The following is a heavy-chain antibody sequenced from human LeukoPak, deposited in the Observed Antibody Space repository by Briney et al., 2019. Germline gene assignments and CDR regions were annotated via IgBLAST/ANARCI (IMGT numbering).Heavy chain of an antibody. D-gene: IGHD3-10*01. CDR2: IYSGGST. V-gene: IGHV3-53*01. CDR3: ARETDGFRGARPFDP. CDR1: GFTVSSNY. Sequence: GGSLRLSCAASGFTVSSNYMSWVRQAPGKGLEWVSVIYSGGSTYYADSVKGRFTISRDNSKNTLYLQMNSLRAEDTAVYYCARETDGFRGARPFDPWGQGTLVTVSS. J-gene: IGHJ5*02.